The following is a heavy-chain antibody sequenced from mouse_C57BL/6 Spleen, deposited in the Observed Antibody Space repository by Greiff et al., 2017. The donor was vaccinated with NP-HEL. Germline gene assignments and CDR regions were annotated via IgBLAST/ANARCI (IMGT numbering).Heavy chain of an antibody. V-gene: IGHV1-69*01. CDR3: ARWTVVASRYFDV. Sequence: QVQLQQPGAELVMPGASVKLSCKASGYTFTSYWMHWVKQRPGQGLEWIGVIDPSDSYTNYNQKFTGKSTLTVDKSSSTAYMQLSSLTSEDSAVYYCARWTVVASRYFDVWGTGTTVTVSS. CDR1: GYTFTSYW. D-gene: IGHD1-1*01. J-gene: IGHJ1*03. CDR2: IDPSDSYT.